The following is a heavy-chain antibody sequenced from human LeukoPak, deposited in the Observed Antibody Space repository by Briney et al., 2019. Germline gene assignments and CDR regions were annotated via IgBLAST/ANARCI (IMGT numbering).Heavy chain of an antibody. V-gene: IGHV3-7*01. J-gene: IGHJ4*02. CDR2: IKQDGSEK. D-gene: IGHD6-19*01. Sequence: GGSLRLSCAASGFTFSSYLMSWVRQAPGKGLEWVANIKQDGSEKYYVDSVKGRFTISRDNAKNSLYLQMNSLRAEDTAVYYCARAKYSSGWYGDRDYFDYWGQGTLVTVSS. CDR1: GFTFSSYL. CDR3: ARAKYSSGWYGDRDYFDY.